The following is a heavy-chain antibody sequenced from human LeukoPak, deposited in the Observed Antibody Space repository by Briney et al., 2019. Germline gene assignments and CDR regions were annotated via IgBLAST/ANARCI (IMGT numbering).Heavy chain of an antibody. V-gene: IGHV1-2*02. CDR1: GYTVTGYY. Sequence: ASVKVSCKASGYTVTGYYMHWVRQAPGQGLEWMGWINPNSGGTNYAQKFQGRVTMTRDTSISTAYMELSRLRSDDTAVYYCARAEYYDFWSGYYMAWGQGTLVTVSS. D-gene: IGHD3-3*01. J-gene: IGHJ5*02. CDR2: INPNSGGT. CDR3: ARAEYYDFWSGYYMA.